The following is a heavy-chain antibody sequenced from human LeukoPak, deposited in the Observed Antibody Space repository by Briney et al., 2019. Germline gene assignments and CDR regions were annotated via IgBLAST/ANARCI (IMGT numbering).Heavy chain of an antibody. Sequence: GSLRLSCAASGFTFSNSAMSWVRQAPGQGLEWVSAISGGGGSTYYADSVKGRFTISRDNSKNTLYLQMNSLRVEDTAVYYCAKLTDYWGQGTLVPVSS. CDR3: AKLTDY. CDR2: ISGGGGST. V-gene: IGHV3-23*01. J-gene: IGHJ4*02. CDR1: GFTFSNSA.